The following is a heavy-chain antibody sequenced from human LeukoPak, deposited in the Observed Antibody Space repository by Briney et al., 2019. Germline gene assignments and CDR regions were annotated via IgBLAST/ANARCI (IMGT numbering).Heavy chain of an antibody. D-gene: IGHD2-15*01. V-gene: IGHV1-2*02. CDR1: GYSFTGHY. Sequence: ASVKVSCKASGYSFTGHYMHWVRQAPGQGLEWMGWINPNSGGTNYAQKFQGRVTMTRDTSISTAYMELSRLRSDDTAVYYCAREYCSGGSCYGMWRSGWFDPWGQGTLVTVSS. J-gene: IGHJ5*02. CDR2: INPNSGGT. CDR3: AREYCSGGSCYGMWRSGWFDP.